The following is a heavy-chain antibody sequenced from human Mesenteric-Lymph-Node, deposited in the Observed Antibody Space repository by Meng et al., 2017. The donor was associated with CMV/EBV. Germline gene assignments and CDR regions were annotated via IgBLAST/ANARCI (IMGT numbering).Heavy chain of an antibody. CDR2: ISWNSGSI. CDR3: AKDIARRTNYYYYGMDV. CDR1: GFTFDDYA. V-gene: IGHV3-9*03. Sequence: SLKISCAASGFTFDDYAMHWVRQAPGKGLEWVSGISWNSGSIGYADSVKGRFTISRDNAKNSLYLQMNSLRAEDMALYYCAKDIARRTNYYYYGMDVWGQGTTVTVSS. D-gene: IGHD6-6*01. J-gene: IGHJ6*02.